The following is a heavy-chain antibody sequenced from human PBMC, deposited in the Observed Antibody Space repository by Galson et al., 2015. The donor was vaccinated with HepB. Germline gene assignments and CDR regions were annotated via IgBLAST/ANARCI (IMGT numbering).Heavy chain of an antibody. CDR1: GFTFDDYA. Sequence: LRLSCAASGFTFDDYAMHWVRQAPGKGLEWVSGISWNSGSIGYADSVKGRSTISRDNAKNSLYLQMNSLRAEDTAVYYCARDARPDDSSGYYWVEMYYFDYWGQGTLVTVSS. V-gene: IGHV3-9*01. D-gene: IGHD3-22*01. CDR3: ARDARPDDSSGYYWVEMYYFDY. J-gene: IGHJ4*02. CDR2: ISWNSGSI.